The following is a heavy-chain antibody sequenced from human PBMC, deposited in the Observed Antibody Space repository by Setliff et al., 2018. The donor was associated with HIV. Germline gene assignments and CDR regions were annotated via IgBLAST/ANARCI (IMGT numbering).Heavy chain of an antibody. D-gene: IGHD2-21*02. CDR3: AGSIVVVTAAPLT. CDR1: GGSISSSSYY. V-gene: IGHV4-39*01. CDR2: IYYSGNT. J-gene: IGHJ5*02. Sequence: SETLSLTCTVSGGSISSSSYYWGWIRQPPGKGLEWIGNIYYSGNTYYNPSLKSRVTISVDTSKNQFSLKLSSVTAADTAVYYCAGSIVVVTAAPLTWGQGTLVTVSS.